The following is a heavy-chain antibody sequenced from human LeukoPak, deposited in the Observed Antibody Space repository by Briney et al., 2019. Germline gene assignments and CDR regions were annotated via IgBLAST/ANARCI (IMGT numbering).Heavy chain of an antibody. V-gene: IGHV4-59*08. CDR3: ARLYCYAGSCYAGLDH. J-gene: IGHJ4*02. CDR2: LDHSGTT. D-gene: IGHD3-22*01. Sequence: TSETLSLTCTVSGGPISTPYWGWLRQPPGEGLEWIGYLDHSGTTNCNPSLKSRVTISVDTSKNQFSLKLTSVTSADTAVYYCARLYCYAGSCYAGLDHWGQGTLVTVSS. CDR1: GGPISTPY.